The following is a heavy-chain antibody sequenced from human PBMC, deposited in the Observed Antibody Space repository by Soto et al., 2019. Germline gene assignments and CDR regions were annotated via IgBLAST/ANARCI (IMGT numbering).Heavy chain of an antibody. V-gene: IGHV3-72*01. CDR2: TKNKGQSFTI. J-gene: IGHJ4*02. Sequence: GGSLRLSCAASGFAASDHYMDWVRQAPGKGLEWLGRTKNKGQSFTIEYAPSVKGRFIISRDDSKNSVFLQINSLRTDDTAVYYCARWVAGAADCWGQGTQVTVSS. CDR1: GFAASDHY. D-gene: IGHD2-15*01. CDR3: ARWVAGAADC.